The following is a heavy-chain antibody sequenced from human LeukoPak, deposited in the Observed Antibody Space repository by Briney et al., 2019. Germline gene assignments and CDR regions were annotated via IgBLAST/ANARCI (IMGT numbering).Heavy chain of an antibody. J-gene: IGHJ6*02. CDR3: ARGSSGLYYYYYGMDV. CDR2: INPNSGGT. CDR1: GYTFTGYY. D-gene: IGHD6-19*01. V-gene: IGHV1-2*02. Sequence: ASVKVSCKASGYTFTGYYMHWVRQAPGQGLEWMGWINPNSGGTNYAQKFQGRVTMTRDTSISTAYMELSRLRSDDTAVYYCARGSSGLYYYYYGMDVWGQGTTVTVSS.